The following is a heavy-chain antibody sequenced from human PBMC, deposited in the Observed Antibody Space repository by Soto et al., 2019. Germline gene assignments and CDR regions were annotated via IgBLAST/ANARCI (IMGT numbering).Heavy chain of an antibody. D-gene: IGHD4-4*01. CDR1: GGSISGDY. Sequence: QVQLQESGPGLVKPSETLSLTCTVSGGSISGDYWSWIRQPPGQGLEWIGYIYYTGTTNYNPSLKRXXTISADTSKNQFSLKLTSVTAAARAVYYCARWNLQSAGFDYWGQGTLVTVSS. CDR2: IYYTGTT. CDR3: ARWNLQSAGFDY. V-gene: IGHV4-59*01. J-gene: IGHJ4*02.